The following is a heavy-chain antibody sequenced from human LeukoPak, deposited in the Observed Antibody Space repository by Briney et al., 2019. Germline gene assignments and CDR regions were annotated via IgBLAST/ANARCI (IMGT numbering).Heavy chain of an antibody. CDR2: IYHSGST. Sequence: SETLSLTCAVSGGSISSGNWWSWVRQPPGKGLEWIGEIYHSGSTNYNPSLKSRVTISADKSKNQFSLNLTSVTAADTAVYFCAKEAVAAGPHYSDYWGQGTLVTVSS. D-gene: IGHD2-15*01. J-gene: IGHJ4*02. V-gene: IGHV4-4*02. CDR3: AKEAVAAGPHYSDY. CDR1: GGSISSGNW.